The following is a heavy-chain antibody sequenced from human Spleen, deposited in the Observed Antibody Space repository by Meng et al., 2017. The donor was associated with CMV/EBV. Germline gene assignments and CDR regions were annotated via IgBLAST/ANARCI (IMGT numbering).Heavy chain of an antibody. CDR3: ARAGRKGGWYGY. CDR2: ISYRGST. J-gene: IGHJ4*02. D-gene: IGHD6-19*01. CDR1: GGSISSSTYY. V-gene: IGHV4-39*07. Sequence: SETLSLTCTVSGGSISSSTYYWGWIRQPPGKGLEWIGSISYRGSTYYNPSLKSRVTISVDTSKNQFSLKLSSVTAADTAVYYCARAGRKGGWYGYWGQGTLVTVSS.